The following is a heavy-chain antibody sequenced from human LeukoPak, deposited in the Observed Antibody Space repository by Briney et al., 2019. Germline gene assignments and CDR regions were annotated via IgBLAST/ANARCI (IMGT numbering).Heavy chain of an antibody. J-gene: IGHJ4*02. CDR2: INHSGST. V-gene: IGHV4-34*01. Sequence: PSETLSLTCAVYGGSFSGYYWSWIRQPPGKGLEWIGEINHSGSTNYNPSLKSRDTISVDTSKNQFSLKLSSVTAADTAVYYCARGVIAVAGTVYYFDYWGQGTLVTVSS. CDR1: GGSFSGYY. D-gene: IGHD6-19*01. CDR3: ARGVIAVAGTVYYFDY.